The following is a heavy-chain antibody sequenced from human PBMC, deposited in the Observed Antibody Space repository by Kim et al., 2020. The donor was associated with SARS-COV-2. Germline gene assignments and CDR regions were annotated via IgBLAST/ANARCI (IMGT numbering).Heavy chain of an antibody. J-gene: IGHJ3*02. CDR1: GFTFSSYA. CDR2: ISGSGGST. CDR3: AKDENCSGGSCYSSFDI. Sequence: GGSLRLSCAASGFTFSSYAMSWVRQAPGKGLEWVSAISGSGGSTYYADSVKGRFTISRDNSKNTLYLQMNSLRAEDTAVYYCAKDENCSGGSCYSSFDIWGQGTMVTVSS. D-gene: IGHD2-15*01. V-gene: IGHV3-23*01.